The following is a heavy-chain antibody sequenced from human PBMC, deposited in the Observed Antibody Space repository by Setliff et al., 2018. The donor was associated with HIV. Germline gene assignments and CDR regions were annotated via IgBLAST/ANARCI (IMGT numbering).Heavy chain of an antibody. CDR2: IYYSGTT. Sequence: SETLSLTCNVSGFSFRNSFYNWGWIRQPPGKGLEWIGTIYYSGTTYYNPSLKSRVTMSIDTSQNQFSLKLTSVTATDTAVYYCARDFVHLTNYYDSDRYVYWGQGTLVTVSS. D-gene: IGHD3-22*01. CDR3: ARDFVHLTNYYDSDRYVY. V-gene: IGHV4-39*02. J-gene: IGHJ4*02. CDR1: GFSFRNSFYN.